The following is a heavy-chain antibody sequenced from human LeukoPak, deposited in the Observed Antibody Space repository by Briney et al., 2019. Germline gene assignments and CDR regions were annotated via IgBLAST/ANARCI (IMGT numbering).Heavy chain of an antibody. D-gene: IGHD6-19*01. CDR1: GFTFSSYA. V-gene: IGHV3-23*01. CDR2: ISGSGGST. Sequence: GGSLRLSCAASGFTFSSYAMSWVRQAPGKGLEWVSAISGSGGSTYYADSVKGRFTISRDNSKNTLYLQINSLRAEDTAVYYCAKEGSSGFDVGWFDPWGQGTLVTVSS. J-gene: IGHJ5*02. CDR3: AKEGSSGFDVGWFDP.